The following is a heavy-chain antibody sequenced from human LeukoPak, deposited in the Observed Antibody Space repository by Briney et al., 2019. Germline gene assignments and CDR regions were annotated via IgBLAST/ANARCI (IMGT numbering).Heavy chain of an antibody. V-gene: IGHV4-39*01. CDR3: ARHFTGGYFDY. J-gene: IGHJ4*02. CDR2: IYYSGST. Sequence: PSETLSLTCTVSGGSISSSSYYWGWIRQPPGKGLEWIGSIYYSGSTYYNPSLKSRVTISVDTSKNQFSLTLSSVTAADTAVYYCARHFTGGYFDYWGQGTLVTVSS. D-gene: IGHD1-14*01. CDR1: GGSISSSSYY.